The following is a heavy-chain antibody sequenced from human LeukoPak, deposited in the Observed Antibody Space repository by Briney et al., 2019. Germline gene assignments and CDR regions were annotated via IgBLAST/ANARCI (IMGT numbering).Heavy chain of an antibody. D-gene: IGHD3-22*01. Sequence: SVKVSCKASGGIFSSYGISWVRQAPGQGLEWMGRIVPPFGVTNYAQKFRGRVTITADTSTSTAYMELSNVTSEDTAIYYCARQSYEQWLFFRDWGQGTLVTVSS. J-gene: IGHJ4*02. V-gene: IGHV1-69*04. CDR1: GGIFSSYG. CDR2: IVPPFGVT. CDR3: ARQSYEQWLFFRD.